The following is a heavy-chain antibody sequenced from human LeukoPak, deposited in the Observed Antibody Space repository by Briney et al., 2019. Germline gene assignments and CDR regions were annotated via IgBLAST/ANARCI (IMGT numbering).Heavy chain of an antibody. Sequence: GGSLRLSCAASGFTFSSYAMSWVRQAPGKGLEWVSAISGGGGSTYYADSVKGRFTISRDNSKNTLYLQMNSLRAEDTAVYYCAKDPNSQSWFAPGGREPLFTAS. J-gene: IGHJ5*02. CDR1: GFTFSSYA. CDR3: AKDPNSQSWFAP. V-gene: IGHV3-23*01. CDR2: ISGGGGST.